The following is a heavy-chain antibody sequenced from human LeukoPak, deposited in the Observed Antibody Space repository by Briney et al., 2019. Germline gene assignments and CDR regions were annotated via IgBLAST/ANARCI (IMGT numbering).Heavy chain of an antibody. V-gene: IGHV3-7*01. CDR2: IKHDGSEKQDGSEK. D-gene: IGHD3-10*01. J-gene: IGHJ6*03. CDR3: ARSGRGVDSFYFYVDV. Sequence: GGSLRLSCAASGFTFSQYWMSWVRQAPGKGLEWVANIKHDGSEKQDGSEKNYVDSVKGRFTISRDNAKNSLYLQMNSLRAEDTAVYYCARSGRGVDSFYFYVDVWGKGTTVTVSS. CDR1: GFTFSQYW.